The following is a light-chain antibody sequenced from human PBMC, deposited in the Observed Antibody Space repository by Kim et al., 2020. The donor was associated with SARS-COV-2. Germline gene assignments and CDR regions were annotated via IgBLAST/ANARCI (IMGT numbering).Light chain of an antibody. Sequence: KKVIIACTGSSGSIANNYVQRYQQRPGSAPTIVIYENNQRPSGVPDRFSGSIDSSSNSASLTISGLKTEDEADYYCQSYDSDNQGVFGGGTQLTV. CDR2: ENN. CDR3: QSYDSDNQGV. V-gene: IGLV6-57*02. J-gene: IGLJ3*02. CDR1: SGSIANNY.